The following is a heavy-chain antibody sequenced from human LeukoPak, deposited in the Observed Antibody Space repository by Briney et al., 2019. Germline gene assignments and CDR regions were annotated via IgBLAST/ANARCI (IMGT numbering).Heavy chain of an antibody. V-gene: IGHV3-30*04. CDR2: ISYDGSNK. CDR3: ARVPLRGIAVAGTDYYYGMDV. J-gene: IGHJ6*02. D-gene: IGHD6-19*01. CDR1: GFTVSSYA. Sequence: PGGSLRLSCAASGFTVSSYAMHWVRQAPGKGLEWVAVISYDGSNKYYADSVKGRFTISRDNSKNTLYLQMNSLRAEDTAVYYSARVPLRGIAVAGTDYYYGMDVWGQGTTVTVSS.